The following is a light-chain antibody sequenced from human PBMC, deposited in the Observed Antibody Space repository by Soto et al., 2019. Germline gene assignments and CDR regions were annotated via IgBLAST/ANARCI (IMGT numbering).Light chain of an antibody. CDR1: RGIKNY. Sequence: DIQLTQSPSALSASVGDRVTITCRASRGIKNYLAWFQQKPGKGPKSLIYAAATLQSGVPAKFSGSGSGTDFTLTITSLQPEDFATYYCQQYFDYPWTFGQGTTVDIK. CDR2: AAA. CDR3: QQYFDYPWT. V-gene: IGKV1-16*02. J-gene: IGKJ1*01.